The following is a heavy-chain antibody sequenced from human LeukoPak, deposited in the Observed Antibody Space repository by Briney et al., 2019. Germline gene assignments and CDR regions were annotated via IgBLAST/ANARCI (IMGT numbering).Heavy chain of an antibody. D-gene: IGHD3-16*01. J-gene: IGHJ3*02. Sequence: KTSETLSLTCTVSGGSISSYYWSWIRQPPGKGLEWIGYIYYSGSTNYNPSLKSRVTISVDTSKNQFSLKLSSVTAADTAVYYCARRPPNHYDYVWGSSAAYAFDIWGQGTMVTVSS. CDR2: IYYSGST. CDR3: ARRPPNHYDYVWGSSAAYAFDI. CDR1: GGSISSYY. V-gene: IGHV4-59*08.